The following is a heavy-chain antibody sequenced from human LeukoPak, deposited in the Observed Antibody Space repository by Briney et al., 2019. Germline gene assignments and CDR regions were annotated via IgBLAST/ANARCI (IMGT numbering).Heavy chain of an antibody. CDR1: GGSISSYY. CDR2: IYYSGST. J-gene: IGHJ6*04. D-gene: IGHD3-10*01. CDR3: ARETYYCGSGSYSQRMDV. V-gene: IGHV4-59*01. Sequence: SETLSLTCTVSGGSISSYYWSWIRQPPGKGLEWIGYIYYSGSTNYNPSLKSRVTISVDTSKNQFSLKLSSVTAADTAVYYCARETYYCGSGSYSQRMDVWGKGTTVTVSS.